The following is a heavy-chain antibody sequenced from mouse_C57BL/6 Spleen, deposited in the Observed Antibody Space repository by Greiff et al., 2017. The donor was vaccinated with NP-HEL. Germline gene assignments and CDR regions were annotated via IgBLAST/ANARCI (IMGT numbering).Heavy chain of an antibody. CDR2: IYPRSGNT. CDR3: ARYYDYYAMDY. CDR1: GYTFTSYG. Sequence: VKLVESGAELARPGASVKLSCKASGYTFTSYGISWVKQRTGQGLEWIGEIYPRSGNTYYNEKFKGKATLTADKSSSTAYMELRSLTSEDSAVYFCARYYDYYAMDYWGQGTSVTVSS. J-gene: IGHJ4*01. V-gene: IGHV1-81*01. D-gene: IGHD2-4*01.